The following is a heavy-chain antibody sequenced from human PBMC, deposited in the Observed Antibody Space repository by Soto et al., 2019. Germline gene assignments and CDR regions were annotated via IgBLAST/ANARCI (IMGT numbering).Heavy chain of an antibody. CDR3: ARVGTGDYIWGSYRHDYYYYYMDV. CDR1: GYTFTSYG. CDR2: ISAYNGNT. Sequence: QVQLVQSGAEVKKPGASVKVSCKASGYTFTSYGISWVRQAPGQGLEWMGWISAYNGNTNYAQKLQGRVTMTTDTSKSTAYMELRSLRSDDTAVYYCARVGTGDYIWGSYRHDYYYYYMDVWGKGTTVTVSS. D-gene: IGHD3-16*02. V-gene: IGHV1-18*01. J-gene: IGHJ6*03.